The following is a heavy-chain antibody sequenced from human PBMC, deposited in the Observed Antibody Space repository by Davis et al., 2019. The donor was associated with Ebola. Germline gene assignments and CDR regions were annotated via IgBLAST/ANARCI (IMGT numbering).Heavy chain of an antibody. CDR1: GLTFDDEA. J-gene: IGHJ5*02. CDR2: IKQDGSEK. CDR3: ARAVAGIVWFDP. Sequence: GESLKIPCSASGLTFDDEAVSWVRQAPGHGLEWVANIKQDGSEKYYVDAVKGRFTISRDNAKNSLYLQMNSLRAEDTAVYYCARAVAGIVWFDPWGQGTLVTVSS. V-gene: IGHV3-7*03. D-gene: IGHD6-19*01.